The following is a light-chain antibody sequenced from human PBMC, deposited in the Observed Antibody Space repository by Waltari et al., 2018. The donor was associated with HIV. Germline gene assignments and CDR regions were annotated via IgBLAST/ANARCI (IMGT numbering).Light chain of an antibody. Sequence: QSALTQPASVSGSPGQSITISCTGTSNDVGNYNYVSWYQQHPGKAPKLMIYEVSNRPSGVSNRFSGSKAGNTASLTISGLQAEDEADYYCTSYTSRSTLGVFGGGTKLTVL. J-gene: IGLJ2*01. CDR2: EVS. V-gene: IGLV2-14*01. CDR1: SNDVGNYNY. CDR3: TSYTSRSTLGV.